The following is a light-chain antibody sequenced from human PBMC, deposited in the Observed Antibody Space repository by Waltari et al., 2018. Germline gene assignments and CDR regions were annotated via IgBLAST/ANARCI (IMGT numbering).Light chain of an antibody. V-gene: IGLV2-23*02. J-gene: IGLJ1*01. CDR1: NSDVGNYNL. CDR3: CSYAGSGTYV. Sequence: QSALTQPASVSGTPGQSITISCTGTNSDVGNYNLVSWYQHHPGEAPKLMICEVIKRPLGVSNLCSGSKSGNTASLTISGLQAEDEADYYCCSYAGSGTYVFGTGTKVTVL. CDR2: EVI.